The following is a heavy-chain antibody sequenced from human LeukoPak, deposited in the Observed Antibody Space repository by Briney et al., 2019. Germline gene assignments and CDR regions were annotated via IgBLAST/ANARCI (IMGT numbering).Heavy chain of an antibody. CDR1: GFTFSSYA. CDR2: ISGSGGST. V-gene: IGHV3-23*01. CDR3: VRPSNPPY. Sequence: GSLRLSCAASGFTFSSYAMSWVRQAPGKGLEWVSAISGSGGSTYYADSVKGRFTISRDNDKNSLFLQMNSLTAEDTAVYYCVRPSNPPYWGQGALVIVSS. J-gene: IGHJ4*02.